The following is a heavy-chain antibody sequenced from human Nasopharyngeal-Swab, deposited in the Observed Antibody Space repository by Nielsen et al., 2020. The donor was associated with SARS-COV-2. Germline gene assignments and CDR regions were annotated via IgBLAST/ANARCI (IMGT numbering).Heavy chain of an antibody. Sequence: SETLSLTCTVSGGSISSGNYYWTWIRQPAGKGLEWIGRLYINGSTNYNPSLKSRVTISADTSKNQFSLKLSSVTAADTAVYYCARIGRFFDWSSAYNGMDVWGHGTTVTVSS. CDR1: GGSISSGNYY. V-gene: IGHV4-61*02. CDR3: ARIGRFFDWSSAYNGMDV. D-gene: IGHD3-9*01. J-gene: IGHJ6*02. CDR2: LYINGST.